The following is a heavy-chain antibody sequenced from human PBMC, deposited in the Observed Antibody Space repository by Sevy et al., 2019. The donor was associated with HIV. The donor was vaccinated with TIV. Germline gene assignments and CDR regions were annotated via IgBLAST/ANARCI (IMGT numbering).Heavy chain of an antibody. V-gene: IGHV3-7*01. CDR3: ARGNYYDSTGYYPDTFDI. J-gene: IGHJ3*02. CDR2: IKQDGSEK. D-gene: IGHD3-22*01. CDR1: GFTFSNYW. Sequence: GGSLRLSCAASGFTFSNYWMSWVRQAPGKGLEWVANIKQDGSEKYYVDSVKGRFTISRDNAKNSMYLQMNRLRAEDTAVYYCARGNYYDSTGYYPDTFDIWGQGTMVTVSS.